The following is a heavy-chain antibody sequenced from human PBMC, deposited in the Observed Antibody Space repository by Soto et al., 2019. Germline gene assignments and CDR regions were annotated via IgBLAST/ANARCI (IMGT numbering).Heavy chain of an antibody. Sequence: QVQLVQSGAEEKKPGASVKVSCKASGYTFTNYAMHWVRQAPGQRLEWMGWINAGNGNTKYSQKFQGRVTITRDTSESTAYMELISLRSEDTAVYYCARVSGYYLPDYWGQGTLVTVSS. D-gene: IGHD5-12*01. J-gene: IGHJ4*02. CDR3: ARVSGYYLPDY. CDR1: GYTFTNYA. CDR2: INAGNGNT. V-gene: IGHV1-3*05.